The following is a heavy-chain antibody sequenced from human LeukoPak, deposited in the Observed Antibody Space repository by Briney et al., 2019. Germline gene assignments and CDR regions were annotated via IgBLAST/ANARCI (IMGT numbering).Heavy chain of an antibody. CDR1: GFTVSSNY. CDR2: IYSGGST. V-gene: IGHV3-66*01. J-gene: IGHJ4*02. Sequence: GGSLTLSCAASGFTVSSNYMSWVRQAPGKGLEWVSVIYSGGSTYFADSVKGRFTISRDNSKNTLYLQMNSLRAEDTAVYYCAKDGDGGSYYVLFDYWGQGALVTVSS. D-gene: IGHD1-26*01. CDR3: AKDGDGGSYYVLFDY.